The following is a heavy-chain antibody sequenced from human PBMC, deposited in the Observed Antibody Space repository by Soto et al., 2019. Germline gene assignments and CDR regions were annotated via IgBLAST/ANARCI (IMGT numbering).Heavy chain of an antibody. CDR2: ISSSGSTI. D-gene: IGHD4-17*01. V-gene: IGHV3-11*01. CDR3: ARGYGDYDLHYFDY. CDR1: GFPFTSYA. J-gene: IGHJ4*02. Sequence: GGSLRLSCAASGFPFTSYAMSWVRQAPGKGLEWVSYISSSGSTIYYADSVKGRFTISRDNAKNSLYLQMNSLRAEDTAVYYCARGYGDYDLHYFDYWGQGTLVTVSS.